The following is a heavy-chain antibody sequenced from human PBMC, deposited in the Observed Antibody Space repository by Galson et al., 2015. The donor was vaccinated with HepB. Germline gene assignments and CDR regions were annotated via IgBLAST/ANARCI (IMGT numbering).Heavy chain of an antibody. Sequence: SVKVSCKASGYTFTTSGISWVRQAPGQGLEWMGWISANSGDTRYAQNLQGRVTLTRDTSTSTAYLELRSLRSDDTAAYYCARDRDYRFDYWGQGTLATVSS. CDR2: ISANSGDT. V-gene: IGHV1-18*04. D-gene: IGHD4/OR15-4a*01. CDR3: ARDRDYRFDY. J-gene: IGHJ4*02. CDR1: GYTFTTSG.